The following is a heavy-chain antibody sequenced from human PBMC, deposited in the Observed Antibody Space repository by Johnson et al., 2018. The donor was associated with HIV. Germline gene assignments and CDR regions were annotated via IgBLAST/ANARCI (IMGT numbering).Heavy chain of an antibody. J-gene: IGHJ3*02. CDR2: ISYDGSNK. CDR1: GFTFSSYA. CDR3: AKSTQANILRESGPYGAFDI. V-gene: IGHV3-30*04. Sequence: QVQLVESGGGVVQPGRSLSLSCAASGFTFSSYAMNWVRQAPGKGLEWVAVISYDGSNKYYADSVKGRFTISRDNSKNTLYLQMDSLRGEDTAVYYCAKSTQANILRESGPYGAFDIWGQGTMVTVSS. D-gene: IGHD3-10*01.